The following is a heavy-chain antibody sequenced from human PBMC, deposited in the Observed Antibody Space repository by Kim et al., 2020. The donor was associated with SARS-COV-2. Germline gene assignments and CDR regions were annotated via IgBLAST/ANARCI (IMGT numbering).Heavy chain of an antibody. CDR3: ARGKRIAAATDY. Sequence: SETLSLTCAVYGGSFSGYYWSWIRQPPGKGLEWIGEINHSGSTNYNPSLKSRVTISVDTSKNQFSLKLSSVTAADTAVYYCARGKRIAAATDYWGQGTLVTVSS. CDR1: GGSFSGYY. CDR2: INHSGST. V-gene: IGHV4-34*01. J-gene: IGHJ4*02. D-gene: IGHD6-13*01.